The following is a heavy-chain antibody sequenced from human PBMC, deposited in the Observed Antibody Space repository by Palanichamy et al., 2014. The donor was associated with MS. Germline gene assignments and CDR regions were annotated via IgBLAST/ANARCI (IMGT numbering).Heavy chain of an antibody. Sequence: QLQESGPGLVKPSETLSLTCTVSGGSISSYYWSWIRQPPGKGLEWIGYIYYSGSTNSNPSLKSRVTISVDTSKNQFSLKLSSVTAADTAVYYCASMIYSNYAGYYFDYWGQGTLVTVSS. CDR2: IYYSGST. J-gene: IGHJ4*02. D-gene: IGHD4-11*01. CDR3: ASMIYSNYAGYYFDY. V-gene: IGHV4-59*01. CDR1: GGSISSYY.